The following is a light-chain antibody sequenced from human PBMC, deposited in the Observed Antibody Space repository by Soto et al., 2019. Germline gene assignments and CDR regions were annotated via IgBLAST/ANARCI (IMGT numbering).Light chain of an antibody. CDR3: QQLERYPST. Sequence: DIQMTQSPSTLSASVGDRVTITCRASQDIKNDLGWYQLKPGKAPKILIYAASTLQSGVPSRFSGSGSGTDFTLTISSLQPEDFATYYCQQLERYPSTFGGGTKVDIK. CDR2: AAS. V-gene: IGKV1-17*01. CDR1: QDIKND. J-gene: IGKJ4*01.